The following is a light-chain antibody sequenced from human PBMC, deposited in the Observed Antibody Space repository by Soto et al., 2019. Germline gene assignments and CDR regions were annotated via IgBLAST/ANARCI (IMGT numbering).Light chain of an antibody. Sequence: QSALTQPASVSGSPGQSITISCTGTSSDVGSYNLVSWYQQHPGKAPKLMIYEGSKRPSGVSNRFSGSKSGNTASLTISWLQAEDEADYYFCSYAGSSTLVFGGGTKVTVL. CDR2: EGS. CDR3: CSYAGSSTLV. CDR1: SSDVGSYNL. V-gene: IGLV2-23*01. J-gene: IGLJ2*01.